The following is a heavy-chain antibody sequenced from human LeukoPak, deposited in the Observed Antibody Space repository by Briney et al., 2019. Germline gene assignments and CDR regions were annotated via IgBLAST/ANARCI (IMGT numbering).Heavy chain of an antibody. CDR3: ARDPPYSSSSRAEYFQH. CDR1: GYTFTSYG. D-gene: IGHD6-6*01. J-gene: IGHJ1*01. Sequence: GASVKVSWKASGYTFTSYGISWVRQAPGQGLEWMGWISAYNGNTNYAQKLQGRVTMTTDTSTSTAYMELRSLRSDDTAVYYCARDPPYSSSSRAEYFQHWGQGTLVTVSS. V-gene: IGHV1-18*01. CDR2: ISAYNGNT.